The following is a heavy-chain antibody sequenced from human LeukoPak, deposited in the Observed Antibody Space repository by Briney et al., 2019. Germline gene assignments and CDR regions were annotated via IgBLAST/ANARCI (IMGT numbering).Heavy chain of an antibody. CDR3: ARDLYDFWSVFLAYYGMDV. CDR1: GYTFTSYG. D-gene: IGHD3-3*01. V-gene: IGHV1-18*01. CDR2: ISAYNGNT. Sequence: ASVKVSCKASGYTFTSYGISWVRQAPGQGLEWMGWISAYNGNTNYAQKLKGRVTMTTDTSTSTAYMELRSLRSDDTAVYYCARDLYDFWSVFLAYYGMDVWGQGTTVTVSS. J-gene: IGHJ6*02.